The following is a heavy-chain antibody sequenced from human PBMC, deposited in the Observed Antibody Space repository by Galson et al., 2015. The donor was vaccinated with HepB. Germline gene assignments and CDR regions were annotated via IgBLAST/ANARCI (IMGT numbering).Heavy chain of an antibody. J-gene: IGHJ3*02. CDR2: IKSKTDGGTT. V-gene: IGHV3-15*01. D-gene: IGHD3-22*01. CDR1: GFTFSNAW. Sequence: SLRLSCAASGFTFSNAWMSWVRQAPGKGLEWVGRIKSKTDGGTTDYAAPVKGRFTISRDDSKNTLYLQMNSLKTEDTAVYYCTTSYYYDSSGYYLPDAFDIWGQGTMVTVSS. CDR3: TTSYYYDSSGYYLPDAFDI.